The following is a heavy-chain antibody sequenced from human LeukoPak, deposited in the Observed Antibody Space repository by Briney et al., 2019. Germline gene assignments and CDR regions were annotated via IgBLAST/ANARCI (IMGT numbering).Heavy chain of an antibody. CDR2: IYSGGST. CDR1: GFTVSSNY. J-gene: IGHJ4*02. Sequence: GGSLRLSWAASGFTVSSNYMSWVRQAPGKGLEWVSVIYSGGSTYYADSVKGRFTISRHNSKNTLYLQRNSLRAEDTAVYYCAREGRDGYIDYWGQGTLVTVSS. CDR3: AREGRDGYIDY. D-gene: IGHD5-24*01. V-gene: IGHV3-53*04.